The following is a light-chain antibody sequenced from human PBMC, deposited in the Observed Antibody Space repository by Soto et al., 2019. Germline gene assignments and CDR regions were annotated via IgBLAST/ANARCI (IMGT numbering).Light chain of an antibody. J-gene: IGLJ2*01. CDR1: SSDVCGYNY. V-gene: IGLV2-14*01. CDR2: EVS. CDR3: SSYTTSSTLWV. Sequence: QSALTQPASVSGSPGQSITISCTGTSSDVCGYNYVSWYQQHPGKAPKLMIYEVSKRPSGVSNRFSGSKSGNTASLTISGRQAEDEADYYCSSYTTSSTLWVFGGGTKLTVL.